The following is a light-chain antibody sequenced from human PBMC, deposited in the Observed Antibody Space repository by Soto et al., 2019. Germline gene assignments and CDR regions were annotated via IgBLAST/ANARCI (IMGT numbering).Light chain of an antibody. CDR1: SSNIGRNY. J-gene: IGLJ2*01. V-gene: IGLV1-47*01. Sequence: QSVLTQPPSASGAPGQRVTISCSGSSSNIGRNYVYWYQQLPGTAPRLLIYRNNQRPSGVPDRFSGSKSGTSASLAISGLRSDDEADYYCASWDDSLSGVLFGGGTKLTVL. CDR2: RNN. CDR3: ASWDDSLSGVL.